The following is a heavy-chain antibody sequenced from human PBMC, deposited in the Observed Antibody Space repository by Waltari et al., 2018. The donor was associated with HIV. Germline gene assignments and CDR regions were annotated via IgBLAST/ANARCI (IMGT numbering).Heavy chain of an antibody. CDR3: AREGARMTTMIYYYYGMNV. CDR2: INPNSGGT. D-gene: IGHD4-4*01. J-gene: IGHJ6*02. V-gene: IGHV1-2*06. CDR1: GYTFTGDY. Sequence: QVQLLKSGAEVKKPGASVKVSCKASGYTFTGDYMHWVRQAPGQGLEWMGRINPNSGGTNYAQQFQGRVTMTRDTSISTAYMELSRLRSDDTAVYYCAREGARMTTMIYYYYGMNVWGQGTTVTVSS.